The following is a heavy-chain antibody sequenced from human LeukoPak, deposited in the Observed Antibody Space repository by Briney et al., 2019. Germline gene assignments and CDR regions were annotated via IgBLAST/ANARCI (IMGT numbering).Heavy chain of an antibody. V-gene: IGHV3-11*05. CDR1: GFTFSDYY. CDR3: AREVGGSRAFDV. CDR2: MRRGSDVK. D-gene: IGHD6-13*01. J-gene: IGHJ3*01. Sequence: GGSLRLSCAGSGFTFSDYYMAWISQDPGKGLQRISYMRRGSDVKTYADSVKGRFTISRDNDKNSLYLQMNSLTAEDTAIYYCAREVGGSRAFDVWGQGTMVTVSS.